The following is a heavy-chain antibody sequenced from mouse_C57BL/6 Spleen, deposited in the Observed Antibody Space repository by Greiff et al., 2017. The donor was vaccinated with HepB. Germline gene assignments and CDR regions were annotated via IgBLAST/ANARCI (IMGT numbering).Heavy chain of an antibody. J-gene: IGHJ1*03. D-gene: IGHD2-5*01. CDR3: ARSSAYYSNTGDFDV. CDR1: GYTFTSYW. CDR2: IDPSDSET. V-gene: IGHV1-52*01. Sequence: QVQLQQPGAELVRPGSSVKLSCKASGYTFTSYWMHWVKKRPIQGLEWIGNIDPSDSETHYNQKFKDKATLTVDKSSSTAYMQLSSLTSEDSAVYYCARSSAYYSNTGDFDVWGTGTTVTVSS.